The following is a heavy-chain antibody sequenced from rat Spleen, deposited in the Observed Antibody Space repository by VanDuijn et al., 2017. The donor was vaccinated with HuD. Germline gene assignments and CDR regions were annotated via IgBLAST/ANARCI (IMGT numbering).Heavy chain of an antibody. J-gene: IGHJ3*01. CDR2: IIYDGTRT. D-gene: IGHD1-6*01. CDR1: GFTFSNYY. Sequence: EVQLVESGGGLVQPGRSLKLSCAASGFTFSNYYMAWVRQAPKKGLEWVATIIYDGTRTFYRDSVQGRFTISRDNAKSTLYLQMDSLTSEDTATYYCATGPRILRLDWFAYWGQGTLVTVSS. CDR3: ATGPRILRLDWFAY. V-gene: IGHV5S10*01.